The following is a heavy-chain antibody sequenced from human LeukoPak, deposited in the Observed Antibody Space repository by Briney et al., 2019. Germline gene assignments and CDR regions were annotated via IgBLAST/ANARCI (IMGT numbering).Heavy chain of an antibody. CDR3: ARGINASSRNDY. V-gene: IGHV4-34*01. CDR2: INHSGST. D-gene: IGHD6-13*01. J-gene: IGHJ4*02. CDR1: GGSFSGYY. Sequence: PSETLSLTCAVYGGSFSGYYWSWIRQPPGKGLEWIGEINHSGSTNYNPSLKSRVTISVDTSKNQFSLKLSSVTAADTAVYYCARGINASSRNDYWGQGTLVTVSS.